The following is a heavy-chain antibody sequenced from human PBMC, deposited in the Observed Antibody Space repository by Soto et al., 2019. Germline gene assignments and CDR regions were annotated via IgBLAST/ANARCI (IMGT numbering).Heavy chain of an antibody. CDR1: GGSISSGGYY. Sequence: QVQLQESGPGLVKPSQTLSLTCSVSGGSISSGGYYWSWIRQHPGKGLEWIGYIYFSGNTYYNPSLKSRVTRSVDTSKNQCSRKLSPVTAADTAVYYCARGMVVVVEPGGMDVWGQGTTVTVSS. CDR2: IYFSGNT. J-gene: IGHJ6*02. V-gene: IGHV4-31*03. D-gene: IGHD2-15*01. CDR3: ARGMVVVVEPGGMDV.